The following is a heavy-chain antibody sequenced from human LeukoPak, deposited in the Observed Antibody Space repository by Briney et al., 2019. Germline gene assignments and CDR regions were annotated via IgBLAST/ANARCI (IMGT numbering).Heavy chain of an antibody. CDR3: ARNIVVVPAHAFDI. Sequence: QSGGSLRLSCAASGFTFSSYAMSWVRQAPGKGLEWVSAISGSGGSTYYADSVKGRFTISRDNSKNTLYLQMNSLRAEDTAVYYCARNIVVVPAHAFDIWGQGTMVTVSS. D-gene: IGHD2-2*01. J-gene: IGHJ3*02. V-gene: IGHV3-23*01. CDR1: GFTFSSYA. CDR2: ISGSGGST.